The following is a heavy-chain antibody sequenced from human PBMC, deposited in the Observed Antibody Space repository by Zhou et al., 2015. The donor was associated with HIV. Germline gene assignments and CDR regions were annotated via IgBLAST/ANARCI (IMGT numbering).Heavy chain of an antibody. CDR3: ARDQYDSSGYYTFDY. J-gene: IGHJ4*02. Sequence: QVQLVESGGGVVQPGRSLRLSCAASGFTFSSYGMHWVRQAPGKGLEWVAVIWYDGSNKYYADSVKGRFTISRDNSKNTLYLQMNSLRAEDTAVYYCARDQYDSSGYYTFDYWGQGTLVTVSS. V-gene: IGHV3-33*01. CDR2: IWYDGSNK. CDR1: GFTFSSYG. D-gene: IGHD3-22*01.